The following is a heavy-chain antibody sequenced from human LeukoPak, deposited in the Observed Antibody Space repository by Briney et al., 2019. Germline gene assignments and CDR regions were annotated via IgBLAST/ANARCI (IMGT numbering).Heavy chain of an antibody. CDR2: INPNSGDT. Sequence: GASVKVSCKASGYTFTGYYVYWVRQAPGQGLEWMGWINPNSGDTNYAQKFQGRVTMTRDTSISTAYMVLSSLTSEDTALYYCTRDGIAARIFDFWGQGTMVTVSS. CDR1: GYTFTGYY. V-gene: IGHV1-2*02. CDR3: TRDGIAARIFDF. J-gene: IGHJ3*01. D-gene: IGHD6-6*01.